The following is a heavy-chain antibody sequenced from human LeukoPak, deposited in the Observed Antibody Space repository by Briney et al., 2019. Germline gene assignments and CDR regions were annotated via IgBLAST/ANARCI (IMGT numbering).Heavy chain of an antibody. J-gene: IGHJ4*02. CDR3: AREARGYSYGARYDIDY. V-gene: IGHV3-48*01. CDR2: ISTASSAI. D-gene: IGHD5-18*01. Sequence: GGSLRLSCAASGFTFSSYTMNWVRQAPGKGLEWVSYISTASSAIDYADSVKGRFTISRDNAKNSLYLQMSSLRAEDTAVYYCAREARGYSYGARYDIDYWGQGTLVTVSS. CDR1: GFTFSSYT.